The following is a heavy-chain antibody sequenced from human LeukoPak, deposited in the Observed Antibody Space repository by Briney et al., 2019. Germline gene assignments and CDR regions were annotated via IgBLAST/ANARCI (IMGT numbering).Heavy chain of an antibody. CDR1: GGSFSGYY. D-gene: IGHD5-24*01. CDR3: ARVGYNSAYDI. CDR2: INHSGST. J-gene: IGHJ3*02. V-gene: IGHV4-34*01. Sequence: SETLSLTCAVYGGSFSGYYWSWIRQPPGKGLEWIGEINHSGSTNYNPSLKSRVTISVDTSKNQFSLNLSSVTAADTAVYYCARVGYNSAYDIWGQGTMVTVSS.